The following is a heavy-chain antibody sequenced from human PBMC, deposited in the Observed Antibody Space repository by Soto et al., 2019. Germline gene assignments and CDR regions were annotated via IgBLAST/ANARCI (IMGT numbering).Heavy chain of an antibody. Sequence: SETLSLTCTVSGDSISSYYWSWIRQPPGKGLEWIGYIHYSGSTNYNPSLKSRVTISVDTSKNQFSLRLSSVTAADTAVYYCARDRSMIVVVPGYWGQGTLVTVSS. CDR3: ARDRSMIVVVPGY. CDR2: IHYSGST. V-gene: IGHV4-59*12. J-gene: IGHJ4*02. D-gene: IGHD3-22*01. CDR1: GDSISSYY.